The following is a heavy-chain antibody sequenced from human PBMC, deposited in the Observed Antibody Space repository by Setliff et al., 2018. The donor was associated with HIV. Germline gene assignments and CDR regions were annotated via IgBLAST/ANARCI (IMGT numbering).Heavy chain of an antibody. CDR2: IYPGDSDT. V-gene: IGHV5-51*01. Sequence: WQASGYSFTKFWLGWVRQMPRKGLEWMGLIYPGDSDTRYSPAFQGQVSIPADKSTNTLFLQLSGLKASDTAMSYCATEIRTIVGGALDVWGQGTLVTVSS. CDR1: GYSFTKFW. CDR3: ATEIRTIVGGALDV. D-gene: IGHD1-1*01. J-gene: IGHJ4*02.